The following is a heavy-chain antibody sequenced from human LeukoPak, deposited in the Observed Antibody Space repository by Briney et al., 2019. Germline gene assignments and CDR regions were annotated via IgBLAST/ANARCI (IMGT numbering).Heavy chain of an antibody. J-gene: IGHJ5*02. Sequence: EASVKVSCKASGYTFTGYYMHWVRQAPGQGLEWMGIINPSGGSTSYAQKFQGRVTMTRDMSTSTVYMELSSLRSEDTAVYYCARDHWIAAAGTRWFDPWGQGTLVTVSS. D-gene: IGHD6-13*01. CDR3: ARDHWIAAAGTRWFDP. CDR2: INPSGGST. CDR1: GYTFTGYY. V-gene: IGHV1-46*01.